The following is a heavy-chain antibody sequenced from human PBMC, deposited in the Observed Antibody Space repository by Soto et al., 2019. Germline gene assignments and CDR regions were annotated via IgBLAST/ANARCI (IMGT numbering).Heavy chain of an antibody. J-gene: IGHJ4*02. CDR1: GGTFSSYA. Sequence: QVQLVQSGAEVKKPGSSVKVSCKASGGTFSSYAISWVRQAPGQGLEWMGGIIPIFGTANYAQKFQGRVTITADESTSTAYMELSSLRSEDTAVYYCARDTYEKYSSSRPYFDYWGQGILVTVSS. D-gene: IGHD6-6*01. CDR2: IIPIFGTA. V-gene: IGHV1-69*01. CDR3: ARDTYEKYSSSRPYFDY.